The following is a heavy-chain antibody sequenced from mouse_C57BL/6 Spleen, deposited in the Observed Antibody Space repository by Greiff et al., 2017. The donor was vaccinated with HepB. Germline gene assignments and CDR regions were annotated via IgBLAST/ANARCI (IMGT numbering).Heavy chain of an antibody. V-gene: IGHV5-12*01. Sequence: EVQVVESGGGLVQPGGSLKLSCAASGFTFSDYYMYWVRQTPEKRLEWVAYISNGGGSTYYPDTVKGRFTISRDNAKNTLSLQMSRLKSEDTAMYYCARGTSWFAYWGQGTLVTVSA. D-gene: IGHD3-3*01. CDR3: ARGTSWFAY. CDR2: ISNGGGST. CDR1: GFTFSDYY. J-gene: IGHJ3*01.